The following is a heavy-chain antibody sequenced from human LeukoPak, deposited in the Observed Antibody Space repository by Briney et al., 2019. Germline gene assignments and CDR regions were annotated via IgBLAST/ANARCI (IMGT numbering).Heavy chain of an antibody. CDR1: GFTFSHYG. J-gene: IGHJ1*01. Sequence: PGGSLRLSCAASGFTFSHYGMHWVRQAPGKGLEWVAVMWSDGTKKYYADSVKGRFTVSRDNSKNTLYLQMNSLRAEDTAVYYCASSYYYDSSAYFQHWGQGTLVTVSP. CDR3: ASSYYYDSSAYFQH. CDR2: MWSDGTKK. D-gene: IGHD3-22*01. V-gene: IGHV3-33*01.